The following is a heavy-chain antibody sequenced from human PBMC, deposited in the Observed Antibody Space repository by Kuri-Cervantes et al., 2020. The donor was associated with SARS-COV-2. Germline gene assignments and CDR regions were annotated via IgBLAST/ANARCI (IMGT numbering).Heavy chain of an antibody. Sequence: SVKVSCKASGGTFSSYTISWVRQAPGQGLEWMGGIIPIFGTANYAQKFQGRVTITADKSTSTAYMELSSLKSEDTAVYFCARYLDWERGIDSWGQGSLVTVSS. J-gene: IGHJ4*02. CDR3: ARYLDWERGIDS. D-gene: IGHD3/OR15-3a*01. CDR1: GGTFSSYT. V-gene: IGHV1-69*06. CDR2: IIPIFGTA.